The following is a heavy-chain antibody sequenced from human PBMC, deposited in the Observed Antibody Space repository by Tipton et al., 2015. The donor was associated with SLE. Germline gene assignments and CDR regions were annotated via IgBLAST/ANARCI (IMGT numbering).Heavy chain of an antibody. CDR3: ARGYYYDSSGYHYYYYYGMDV. V-gene: IGHV4-61*09. D-gene: IGHD3-22*01. Sequence: LRLSCTVSGGSISSGSYYWSWIRQPAGKGLEWIGYIYTSGSTNYNPSLKSRVTISVDTSKNQFSLKLSSVTAADTAVYYCARGYYYDSSGYHYYYYYGMDVRGQGTTVTVSS. J-gene: IGHJ6*02. CDR2: IYTSGST. CDR1: GGSISSGSYY.